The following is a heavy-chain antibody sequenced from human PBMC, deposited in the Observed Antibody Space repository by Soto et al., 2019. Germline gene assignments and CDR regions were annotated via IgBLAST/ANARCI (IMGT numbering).Heavy chain of an antibody. CDR3: ARPRTPIAARIENWFDP. CDR1: GGSISSSSYY. V-gene: IGHV4-39*01. J-gene: IGHJ5*02. CDR2: IYYSGST. Sequence: SETLSLTCTVSGGSISSSSYYWGWIRQPPGKGLEWIGSIYYSGSTYYNPPLKSRVTISVDTSKNQFSLKLSSVTAADKAVYYCARPRTPIAARIENWFDPWGQGTLVTVSS. D-gene: IGHD6-6*01.